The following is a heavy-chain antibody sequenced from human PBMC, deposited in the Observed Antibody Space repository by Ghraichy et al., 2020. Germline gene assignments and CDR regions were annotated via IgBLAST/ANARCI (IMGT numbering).Heavy chain of an antibody. Sequence: SETLSLTCTVSGDSISTFYWAWIRQPPGKGLEWLGCIYYTGDTNYNPSLKSRVTMSVDKSKNQFSLRLNSVTAADTAVYFCARGDTNSGPFDHWGQGTLGSVSS. CDR1: GDSISTFY. D-gene: IGHD1-1*01. CDR2: IYYTGDT. CDR3: ARGDTNSGPFDH. V-gene: IGHV4-59*01. J-gene: IGHJ4*02.